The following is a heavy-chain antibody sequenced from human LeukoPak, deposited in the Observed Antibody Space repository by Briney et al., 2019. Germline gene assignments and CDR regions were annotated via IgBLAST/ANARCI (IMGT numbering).Heavy chain of an antibody. D-gene: IGHD1-14*01. V-gene: IGHV3-23*01. CDR2: ISGSGGST. J-gene: IGHJ4*02. CDR3: ARNGITRTTWYLDY. Sequence: GGSLRLSCAASGFTFSSYAMSWVRQAPGKGLEWVSAISGSGGSTYYADSVKGRFTISRDNAKNSLYLQMNSLRAEDTAVYYCARNGITRTTWYLDYWGQGILVTVSS. CDR1: GFTFSSYA.